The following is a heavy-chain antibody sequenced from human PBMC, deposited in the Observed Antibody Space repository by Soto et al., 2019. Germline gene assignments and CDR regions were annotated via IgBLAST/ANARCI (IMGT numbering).Heavy chain of an antibody. V-gene: IGHV3-33*01. Sequence: GGSLRLSCAASGFTFSSYGMHWVRQAPGKGLEWVAVIWYDGSSKYYADSVKGRFTISRDNSKNTLYLQMNSLRAEDTAMYYCARGYYDSSGYYYLDYWGQGTQVTVSS. J-gene: IGHJ4*02. CDR3: ARGYYDSSGYYYLDY. D-gene: IGHD3-22*01. CDR1: GFTFSSYG. CDR2: IWYDGSSK.